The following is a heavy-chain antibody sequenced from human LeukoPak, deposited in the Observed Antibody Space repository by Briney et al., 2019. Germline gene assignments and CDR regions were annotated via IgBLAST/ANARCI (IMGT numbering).Heavy chain of an antibody. D-gene: IGHD2-21*01. J-gene: IGHJ3*02. CDR3: LKDCVIFWRKDALDI. Sequence: GGSLRLSCSASGFTVSSYDMSWVRQAPAPGQGLEYVSAISSNGGSTYYADSVKGRFIISRDNSKNTLYLQMSRLRAEDTAVYYLLKDCVIFWRKDALDIWGQGTMVTVSS. CDR2: ISSNGGST. V-gene: IGHV3-64D*09. CDR1: GFTVSSYD.